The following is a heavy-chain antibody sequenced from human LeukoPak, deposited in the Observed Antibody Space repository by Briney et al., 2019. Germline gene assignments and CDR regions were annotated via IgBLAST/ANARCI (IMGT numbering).Heavy chain of an antibody. CDR2: IYYSGST. D-gene: IGHD3-16*01. Sequence: PSETLSLTCTVSGGSISSSNYYWGWIRQPPGKGLEWIGSIYYSGSTYYNPSLKSRVTISVDTSKNQFSLKLSSVTAADTAMYYCARALGDHTSRELDSWGQGTLVTVSS. CDR3: ARALGDHTSRELDS. V-gene: IGHV4-39*01. CDR1: GGSISSSNYY. J-gene: IGHJ4*02.